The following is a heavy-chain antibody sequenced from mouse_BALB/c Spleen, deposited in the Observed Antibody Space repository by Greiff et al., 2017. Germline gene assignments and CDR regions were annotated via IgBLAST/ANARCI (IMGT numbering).Heavy chain of an antibody. CDR2: IWGDGST. CDR1: GFSFTGYG. CDR3: ARDPSYYGMDY. J-gene: IGHJ4*01. V-gene: IGHV2-6-7*01. Sequence: VKLMESGPGLVAPSQSLSITCTVSGFSFTGYGVNWVRQPPGKGLEWLGMIWGDGSTDYNSALKSRLSISKDNSKSQVFLKMNSLQTDDTARYYCARDPSYYGMDYWGQGTSVTVSS.